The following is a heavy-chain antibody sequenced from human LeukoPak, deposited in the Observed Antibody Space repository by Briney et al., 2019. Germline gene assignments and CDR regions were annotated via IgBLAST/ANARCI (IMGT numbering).Heavy chain of an antibody. CDR3: ARDRGWIQLWSYYFDY. D-gene: IGHD5-18*01. V-gene: IGHV1-46*01. J-gene: IGHJ4*02. CDR1: GYTFTSYY. Sequence: ASVKVSCKASGYTFTSYYMHWVRQAPGQGLEWMGIINPSGGSTSYAQKFQGRVTMTRDTSTSTVYMELSSLRSEDTAVYYCARDRGWIQLWSYYFDYWGQGTLVTVSS. CDR2: INPSGGST.